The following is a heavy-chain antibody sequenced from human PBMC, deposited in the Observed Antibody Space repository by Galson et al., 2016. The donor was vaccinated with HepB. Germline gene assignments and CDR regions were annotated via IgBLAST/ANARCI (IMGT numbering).Heavy chain of an antibody. CDR1: GFTFSDYG. J-gene: IGHJ3*02. Sequence: SLRLSCAASGFTFSDYGMHWVRQAPGKGLEWVAVISYDGGNKYYADSVKGRFTISRDNSKNTLYLQMNSLRAEDTAVYYCAKDQFGGSSYGGNDAFDIWGQGTMVTVSP. V-gene: IGHV3-30*18. D-gene: IGHD1-26*01. CDR2: ISYDGGNK. CDR3: AKDQFGGSSYGGNDAFDI.